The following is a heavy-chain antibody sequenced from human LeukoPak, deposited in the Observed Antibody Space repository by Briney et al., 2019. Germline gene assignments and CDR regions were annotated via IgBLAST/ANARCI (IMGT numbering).Heavy chain of an antibody. V-gene: IGHV1-3*01. CDR1: GYTFTSYA. Sequence: ASVKVSYKASGYTFTSYAMHWVRQAPGQRLEWMGWINAGNGNTKYSQKFQGRVTITRDTSASTAYMELSSLRSEDTAVYYCARSMGYYYDSSGPSNWFDPWGQGTLVTVSS. D-gene: IGHD3-22*01. CDR3: ARSMGYYYDSSGPSNWFDP. CDR2: INAGNGNT. J-gene: IGHJ5*02.